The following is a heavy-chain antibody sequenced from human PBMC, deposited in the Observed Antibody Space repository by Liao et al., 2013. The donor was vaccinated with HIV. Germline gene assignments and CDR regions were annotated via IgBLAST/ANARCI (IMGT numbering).Heavy chain of an antibody. CDR1: GDSISTGGFY. CDR2: VHFDGTT. CDR3: ARAYTIFGVKAHWYFDL. J-gene: IGHJ2*01. D-gene: IGHD3-3*01. V-gene: IGHV4-61*02. Sequence: QVQLQESGPGLVRPSQTLSLTCSVSGDSISTGGFYWNWIRQPAGKGLEWMGRVHFDGTTNHNPSLVSRVSISLDTSRNQVSLSLTSVTAADTAVYYCARAYTIFGVKAHWYFDLWGRGTLVTVSS.